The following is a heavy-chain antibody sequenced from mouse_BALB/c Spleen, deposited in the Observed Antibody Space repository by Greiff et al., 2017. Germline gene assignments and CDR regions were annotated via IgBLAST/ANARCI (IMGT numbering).Heavy chain of an antibody. J-gene: IGHJ2*01. CDR1: GFSLTSYG. CDR3: ARARTGPGGFDY. D-gene: IGHD4-1*01. CDR2: IWAGGST. Sequence: VKLMESGPGLVAPSQSLSITCTVSGFSLTSYGVHWVRQPPGKGLEWLGVIWAGGSTNYNSALMSRLSISKDNSKSQVFLKMNSLQTDDTAMYYCARARTGPGGFDYWGQGTTLTVSS. V-gene: IGHV2-9*02.